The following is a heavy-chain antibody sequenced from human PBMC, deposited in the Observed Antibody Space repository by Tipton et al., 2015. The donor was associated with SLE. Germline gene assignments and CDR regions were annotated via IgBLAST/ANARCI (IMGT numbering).Heavy chain of an antibody. D-gene: IGHD2-2*01. CDR1: GFTFSDYY. J-gene: IGHJ6*02. CDR3: VSLGYCSSTSCPGYYYGMDV. Sequence: SLRLSCAASGFTFSDYYMSWIRQAPGKGLEWVSYISSSSSYTNYADSVKGRFTISRDNAKNSLYLQMNSLRAEDTAVYYCVSLGYCSSTSCPGYYYGMDVWGQGTTVTVSS. CDR2: ISSSSSYT. V-gene: IGHV3-11*06.